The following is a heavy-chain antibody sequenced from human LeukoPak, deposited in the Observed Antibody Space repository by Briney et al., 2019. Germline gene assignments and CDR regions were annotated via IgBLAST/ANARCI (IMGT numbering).Heavy chain of an antibody. CDR3: AKGNSGWYDY. Sequence: GGSLRLSCAASGFTFSSYAMSWVRQAPGKGLEWVSRISGSGGSTYYADSVKGRFTISRDNSKNTLYMQMNSLRAEDTAVYYCAKGNSGWYDYWGQGTLVTVSS. CDR2: ISGSGGST. D-gene: IGHD6-19*01. J-gene: IGHJ4*02. CDR1: GFTFSSYA. V-gene: IGHV3-23*01.